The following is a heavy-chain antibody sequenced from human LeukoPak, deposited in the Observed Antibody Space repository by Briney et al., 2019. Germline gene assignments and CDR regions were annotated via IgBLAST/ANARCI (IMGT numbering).Heavy chain of an antibody. CDR2: IYYSGST. CDR3: ATHSYYGSGSYPIDY. J-gene: IGHJ4*02. D-gene: IGHD3-10*01. V-gene: IGHV4-59*08. CDR1: GGSISSYY. Sequence: SETLSLTCTVSGGSISSYYWSWIRQPPGKGLEWIGYIYYSGSTNYNPFLKSRVTISVDTSKNQFSLKLSSVTAADTAVYYCATHSYYGSGSYPIDYWGQGTLVTVSS.